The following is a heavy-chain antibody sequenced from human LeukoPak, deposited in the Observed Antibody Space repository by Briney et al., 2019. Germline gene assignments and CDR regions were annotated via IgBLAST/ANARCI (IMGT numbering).Heavy chain of an antibody. CDR3: ARPYCSGGSCWSFDS. CDR1: GFTFSSYE. Sequence: GGSLRLSCAASGFTFSSYEMNWVRQAPGKGLEWISYISGTGYTIYYADSVKGRFTISRDNAKTSLYLQMNSLRAEDTAVYYCARPYCSGGSCWSFDSWGQGTRVTVSS. J-gene: IGHJ4*02. D-gene: IGHD2-15*01. CDR2: ISGTGYTI. V-gene: IGHV3-48*03.